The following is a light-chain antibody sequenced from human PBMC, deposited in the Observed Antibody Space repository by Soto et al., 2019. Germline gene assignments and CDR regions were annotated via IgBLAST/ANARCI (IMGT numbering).Light chain of an antibody. J-gene: IGKJ1*01. V-gene: IGKV3-15*01. CDR3: QQYNNWPPTWT. Sequence: RVMTQSPATLSASPGEKIALSCRASQTVSSNLAWYQHKPGRAPRLLIYATSTRATDVSARFSGSGDGTDFTLTISSLQSEDFAVYYCQQYNNWPPTWTFGQGTKVDIK. CDR2: ATS. CDR1: QTVSSN.